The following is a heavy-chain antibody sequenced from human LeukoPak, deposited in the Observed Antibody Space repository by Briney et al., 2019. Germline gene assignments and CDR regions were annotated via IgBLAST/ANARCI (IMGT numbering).Heavy chain of an antibody. J-gene: IGHJ5*02. CDR1: GGSFSGYY. CDR2: INHSGST. CDR3: ARGRRANGYCSSTSCYERNWFDP. D-gene: IGHD2-2*01. V-gene: IGHV4-34*01. Sequence: SETLSLTCAVYGGSFSGYYWTWIRQTPEKGLEWIGEINHSGSTNYNPSLKSRVTISVDTSKNQFSLKLSSVTAADTAVYYCARGRRANGYCSSTSCYERNWFDPWGQGTLVTVSS.